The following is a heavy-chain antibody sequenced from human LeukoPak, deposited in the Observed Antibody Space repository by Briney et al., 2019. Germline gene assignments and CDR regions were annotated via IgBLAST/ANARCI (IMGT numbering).Heavy chain of an antibody. CDR3: ARGRRRGVILSGRYYFDY. CDR2: ISSSSTYR. CDR1: GFTFSSYS. D-gene: IGHD3-10*01. V-gene: IGHV3-21*01. Sequence: GGSLRLSCAASGFTFSSYSLNWVRQAPGKGLEWVSFISSSSTYRYYADSLKGRFIISRDNARNSLYLQMNSLRAEDTAVYYCARGRRRGVILSGRYYFDYWGQGTLVTVSS. J-gene: IGHJ4*02.